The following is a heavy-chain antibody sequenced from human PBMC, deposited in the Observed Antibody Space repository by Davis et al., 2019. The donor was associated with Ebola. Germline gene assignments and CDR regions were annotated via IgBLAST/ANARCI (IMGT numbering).Heavy chain of an antibody. V-gene: IGHV4-4*09. J-gene: IGHJ3*02. CDR2: STAGGST. CDR1: GGSITSHY. Sequence: SETLSLTCTVSGGSITSHYWGWIRQPPGKELEWIGYSTAGGSTTYNPSLKSRVTILLDTSRGQFSLKLSAVTAADTALYYCAVSYSGSFLKAFDIWGQGTMVTVSS. D-gene: IGHD1-26*01. CDR3: AVSYSGSFLKAFDI.